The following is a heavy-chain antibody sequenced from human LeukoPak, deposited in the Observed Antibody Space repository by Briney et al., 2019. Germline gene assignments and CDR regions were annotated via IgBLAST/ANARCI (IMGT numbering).Heavy chain of an antibody. CDR1: GFTFSSYG. V-gene: IGHV3-30*02. D-gene: IGHD3-22*01. Sequence: GGSLRLSCAASGFTFSSYGMHWVRQAPGKGLEWVAFIRYDGSNKYYADSVKGRFTISRDNSKNTLYLQMNSLRAEDTAVYYCAKAWRYYDSSGYYDYWGQGTLVTVSS. J-gene: IGHJ4*02. CDR3: AKAWRYYDSSGYYDY. CDR2: IRYDGSNK.